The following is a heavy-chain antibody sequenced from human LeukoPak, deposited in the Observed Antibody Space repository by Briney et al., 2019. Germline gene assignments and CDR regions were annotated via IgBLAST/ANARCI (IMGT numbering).Heavy chain of an antibody. Sequence: SETLSLTCTVSGGSISSSRYYWGWIRQPPGKGLEWIGSIYYSGSTYYNPSLKSRVTISVDTSKNQFSLKLSSVTAADTAVYYCARAFNGDKDYFDYWGQGTLVTVSS. CDR1: GGSISSSRYY. V-gene: IGHV4-39*01. D-gene: IGHD4-17*01. CDR2: IYYSGST. J-gene: IGHJ4*02. CDR3: ARAFNGDKDYFDY.